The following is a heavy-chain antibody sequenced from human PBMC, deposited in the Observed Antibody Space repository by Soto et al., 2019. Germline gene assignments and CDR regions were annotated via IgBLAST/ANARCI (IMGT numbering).Heavy chain of an antibody. CDR3: AKEVVVGIAAAGFDH. J-gene: IGHJ5*02. D-gene: IGHD6-13*01. CDR2: ISGSGGST. Sequence: PXGSLRLSCSASGFTFSSYAMSWVRQAPGKGLEWVSAISGSGGSTYYADSVKGRFTISRDNSKNTLYLQMNSLRAEDTAVYYCAKEVVVGIAAAGFDHWGQGTLVTVSS. CDR1: GFTFSSYA. V-gene: IGHV3-23*01.